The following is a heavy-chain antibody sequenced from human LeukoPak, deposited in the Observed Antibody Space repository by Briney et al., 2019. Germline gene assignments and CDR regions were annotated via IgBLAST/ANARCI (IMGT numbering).Heavy chain of an antibody. CDR3: TMQVAAAGINY. CDR1: GLTFSSYA. CDR2: ISASGGST. Sequence: GGSLRLSCAASGLTFSSYAMGWVRQAPGKGLEWVSTISASGGSTFYADSVRGRFTISRDNSKNTPYLQVSSLRAEDTALYYCTMQVAAAGINYWGQGTLVTVSS. D-gene: IGHD6-13*01. J-gene: IGHJ4*02. V-gene: IGHV3-23*01.